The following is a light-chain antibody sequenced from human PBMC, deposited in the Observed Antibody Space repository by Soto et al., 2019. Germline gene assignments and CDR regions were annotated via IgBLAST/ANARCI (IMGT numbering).Light chain of an antibody. CDR3: SAYAGTTNEA. V-gene: IGLV2-8*01. J-gene: IGLJ2*01. CDR1: SSDVGGYNF. CDR2: EAT. Sequence: QSVLTQPPSASGSPGQSVTISCTGTSSDVGGYNFVSWYQQHPGKAPKLIIYEATKRPSGVPDRFSGSKSGNTASLTVSGLHAEDEAAYYCSAYAGTTNEAFGGGTQVTVL.